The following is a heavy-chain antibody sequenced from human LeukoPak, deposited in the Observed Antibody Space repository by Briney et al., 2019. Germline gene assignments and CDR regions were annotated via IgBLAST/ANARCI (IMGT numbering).Heavy chain of an antibody. J-gene: IGHJ4*02. D-gene: IGHD3-10*01. Sequence: SETLSLTCSVSGGSIHTYYWTWIRQPPGKGLEWTGNVYYSGTTYYNPSLKSRLTISVDTSKNQFSLKLNSVTAADTAVYFCARERYYGSGSYFDYWGQGTLVTVSS. CDR1: GGSIHTYY. V-gene: IGHV4-59*13. CDR2: VYYSGTT. CDR3: ARERYYGSGSYFDY.